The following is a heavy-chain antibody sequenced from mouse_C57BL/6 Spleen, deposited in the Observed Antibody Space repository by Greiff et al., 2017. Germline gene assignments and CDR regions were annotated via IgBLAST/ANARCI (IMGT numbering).Heavy chain of an antibody. CDR2: ISYDGSN. V-gene: IGHV3-6*01. D-gene: IGHD1-1*01. CDR3: ARGGAYYYGSRYAMDY. CDR1: GYSITSGYY. J-gene: IGHJ4*01. Sequence: ESGPGLVKPSQSLSLTCSVTGYSITSGYYWNWIRQFPGNKLEWMGYISYDGSNNYNPSLKNRISITRDTSKNQFFLKLNSVTTEDTATYYYARGGAYYYGSRYAMDYWGQGTSVTVSS.